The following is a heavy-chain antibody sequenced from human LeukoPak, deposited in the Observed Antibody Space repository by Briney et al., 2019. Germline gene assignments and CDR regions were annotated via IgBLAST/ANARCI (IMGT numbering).Heavy chain of an antibody. CDR1: GFTFSNYG. D-gene: IGHD6-19*01. CDR3: AKGRGSSGYIYLDY. CDR2: IRYDGSEK. J-gene: IGHJ4*02. V-gene: IGHV3-30*02. Sequence: GGSLRLSCAASGFTFSNYGMHWVRQAPGKGLEGVAFIRYDGSEKYFAESVKGRFTISRDNSKDMLHLQMNSLRAEDTAVYYCAKGRGSSGYIYLDYWGQGTLVTVSS.